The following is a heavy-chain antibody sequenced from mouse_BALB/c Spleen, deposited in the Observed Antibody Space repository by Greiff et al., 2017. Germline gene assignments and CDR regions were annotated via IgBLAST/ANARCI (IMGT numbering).Heavy chain of an antibody. Sequence: QVQLQQPGAELVRPGASVKLSCKASGYTFTSYWINWVKQRPGQGLEWIGNIYPSDSYTNYNQKFKDKATLTVDKSSSTAYMQLRSPTSEDSAVYYCTREGGLGLPWFAYWGQGTLVTVSA. CDR1: GYTFTSYW. CDR2: IYPSDSYT. J-gene: IGHJ3*01. V-gene: IGHV1-69*02. D-gene: IGHD3-1*01. CDR3: TREGGLGLPWFAY.